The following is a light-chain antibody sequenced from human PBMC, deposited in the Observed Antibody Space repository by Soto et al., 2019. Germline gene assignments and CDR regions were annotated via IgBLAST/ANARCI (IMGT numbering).Light chain of an antibody. V-gene: IGKV3-20*01. J-gene: IGKJ2*01. Sequence: EIVLTQSPGTLSLSPGERATLSCRASQSVSSSYLAWYQQKPGQAPRLLIYGASGRATGIPDRFSGSGSGTDFTLTISRLEPEDFAVYYCQQYGISPPYTFGQGTNLEIK. CDR2: GAS. CDR1: QSVSSSY. CDR3: QQYGISPPYT.